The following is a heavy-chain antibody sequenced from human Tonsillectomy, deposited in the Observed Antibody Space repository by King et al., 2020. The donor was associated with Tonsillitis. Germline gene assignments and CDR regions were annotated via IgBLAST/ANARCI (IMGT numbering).Heavy chain of an antibody. J-gene: IGHJ6*02. Sequence: VQLVESGGGVVQPGRSLRLSCAASGFTFSSYGMHWVRQAPGKGLEWVAVISYDGSNKYYVDSVKGRFTISRDNSKNTLYLQMNSLRAEDTAVYYCAKEMEYSSFKYYYYYYGMDVWGQGTTVTVSS. CDR2: ISYDGSNK. CDR3: AKEMEYSSFKYYYYYYGMDV. V-gene: IGHV3-30*18. CDR1: GFTFSSYG. D-gene: IGHD6-6*01.